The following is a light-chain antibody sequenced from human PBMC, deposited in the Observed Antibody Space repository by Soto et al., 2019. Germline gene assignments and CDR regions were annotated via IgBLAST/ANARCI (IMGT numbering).Light chain of an antibody. CDR1: QSISSY. CDR3: KQIYSTPFT. Sequence: DIQMTQSPSSLSASVGDRVTITCRASQSISSYLNWYQQKPGKAPKLLIYAASSLQSGVPSRFSGSGSGTDFTLTISSLQPEDFATYYCKQIYSTPFTFGPGTKVDIK. J-gene: IGKJ3*01. V-gene: IGKV1-39*01. CDR2: AAS.